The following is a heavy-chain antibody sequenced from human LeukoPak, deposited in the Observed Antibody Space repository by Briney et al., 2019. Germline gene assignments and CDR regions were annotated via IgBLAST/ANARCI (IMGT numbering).Heavy chain of an antibody. CDR2: INPNSGGT. D-gene: IGHD1-26*01. J-gene: IGHJ4*02. CDR1: GYTFTVYY. V-gene: IGHV1-2*02. CDR3: AISSYYSGSYFDY. Sequence: ASVKGSCKGSGYTFTVYYMHWVLHAPVQGLEWIGWINPNSGGTNYAQKFQGRVTMTRDTSISTAYMELSRLRSDDTAVYYCAISSYYSGSYFDYWGQGTLVTVSS.